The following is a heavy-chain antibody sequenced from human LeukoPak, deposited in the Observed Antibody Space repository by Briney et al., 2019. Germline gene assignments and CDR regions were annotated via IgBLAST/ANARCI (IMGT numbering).Heavy chain of an antibody. J-gene: IGHJ1*01. V-gene: IGHV3-9*01. CDR2: ISWDSGRI. CDR3: AKDSGGPRSSYFQH. CDR1: GFIFYDYA. Sequence: GRSLSLSCAASGFIFYDYAMHWVRQAPGKGLEWVSSISWDSGRIAYADSVKGRFTISRDNSKNTLYLQMNSLRAEDTAVYYCAKDSGGPRSSYFQHWGQGTLVTVS. D-gene: IGHD3-10*01.